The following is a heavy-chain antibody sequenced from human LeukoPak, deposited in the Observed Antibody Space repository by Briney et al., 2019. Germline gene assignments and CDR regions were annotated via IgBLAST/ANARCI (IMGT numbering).Heavy chain of an antibody. Sequence: GASVKVSCKASGYTFTSYYMHWVRQAPGQGLEWMGGIIPIFGTANYAQKFQGRVTITTDESTSTAYMELSSLRSEDTAVYYCARGPPYCSSTSCPLDYWGQGTLVTVSS. CDR1: GYTFTSYY. J-gene: IGHJ4*02. CDR2: IIPIFGTA. D-gene: IGHD2-2*01. V-gene: IGHV1-69*05. CDR3: ARGPPYCSSTSCPLDY.